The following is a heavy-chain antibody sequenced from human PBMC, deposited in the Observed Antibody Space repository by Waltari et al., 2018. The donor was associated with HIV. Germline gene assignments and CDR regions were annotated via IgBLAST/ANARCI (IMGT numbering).Heavy chain of an antibody. V-gene: IGHV1-69*01. CDR1: GGTFSSYA. CDR3: ARDRGYSGSYSDGDAFDI. CDR2: IIPIFGTA. D-gene: IGHD1-26*01. J-gene: IGHJ3*02. Sequence: QVQLVQSGAEVKKPGSSVKVSCKASGGTFSSYAISWVRQAPGQGLEWMGGIIPIFGTANYAQKFQGRVTITADESTSTAYMELSSLRSEDTAVYYCARDRGYSGSYSDGDAFDIWGQGTMVTVSS.